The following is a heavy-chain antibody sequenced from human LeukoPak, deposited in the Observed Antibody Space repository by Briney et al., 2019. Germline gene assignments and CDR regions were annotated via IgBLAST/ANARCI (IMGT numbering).Heavy chain of an antibody. D-gene: IGHD2-8*02. J-gene: IGHJ6*02. CDR3: ARDKAGGNYYYYGMDV. CDR2: IIPILGIA. Sequence: SSVKVSCKASGGTFSSYAISWVRQAPGQELEWMGRIIPILGIANYAQKFQGRVTITADKSTSTAYMELSSLRSEDTAVYYCARDKAGGNYYYYGMDVWGQGTTVAVSS. CDR1: GGTFSSYA. V-gene: IGHV1-69*04.